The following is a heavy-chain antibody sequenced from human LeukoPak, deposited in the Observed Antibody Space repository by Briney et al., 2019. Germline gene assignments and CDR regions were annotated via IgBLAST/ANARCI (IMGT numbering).Heavy chain of an antibody. Sequence: GASVTASCKASGYTFTIYGISWVRQAPGQGLEWMGWISAYNGNTNYAQKLQGRVTMTTDTSTSTAYMELRSLRSDDTAVYYCARDAPSGTTPHNGMDVWGQGTTVTVSS. CDR1: GYTFTIYG. CDR3: ARDAPSGTTPHNGMDV. V-gene: IGHV1-18*01. CDR2: ISAYNGNT. D-gene: IGHD1-1*01. J-gene: IGHJ6*02.